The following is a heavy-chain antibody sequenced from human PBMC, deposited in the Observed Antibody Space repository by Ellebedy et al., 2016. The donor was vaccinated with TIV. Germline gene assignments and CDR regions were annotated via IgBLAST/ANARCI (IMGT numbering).Heavy chain of an antibody. CDR2: IKQDGGET. CDR1: GFTFSSYW. V-gene: IGHV3-7*03. Sequence: GESLKISCAASGFTFSSYWMSWVRQAPGKGLEWVANIKQDGGETHYLDSLKGRFTISRDNAKNSLFLQMNSLRDEDTAVYYCARDKITGATIFDYWGQGTLVTVSS. CDR3: ARDKITGATIFDY. J-gene: IGHJ4*02. D-gene: IGHD7-27*01.